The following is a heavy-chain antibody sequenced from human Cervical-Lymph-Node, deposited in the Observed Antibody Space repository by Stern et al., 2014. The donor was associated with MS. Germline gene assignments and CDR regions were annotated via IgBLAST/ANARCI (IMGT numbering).Heavy chain of an antibody. CDR3: ARENVDTAMVAYYYYGMDV. CDR2: IYHSGST. J-gene: IGHJ6*02. Sequence: QLQLQESGPGLVKPSETLSLTCTVSGYSISSGYYWGWIRQPPGKGLEWIGSIYHSGSTYYNPSLKSRVTISVDTSKNQFSLKLSSVTAADTAVYYCARENVDTAMVAYYYYGMDVWGQGTTVTVSS. D-gene: IGHD5-18*01. CDR1: GYSISSGYY. V-gene: IGHV4-38-2*02.